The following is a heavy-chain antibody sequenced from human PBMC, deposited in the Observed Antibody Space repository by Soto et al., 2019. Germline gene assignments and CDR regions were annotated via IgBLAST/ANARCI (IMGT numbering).Heavy chain of an antibody. V-gene: IGHV3-30-3*01. J-gene: IGHJ4*02. CDR1: GFTFSSYA. D-gene: IGHD4-17*01. Sequence: ESGGGVVQPGRSLRLSCAASGFTFSSYAMHWVRQAPGKGLEWVAVISYDGSNKYYADSVKGRFTISRDNSKNTLYLQMNSLRAEDTAVYYCARLSVTQREGSDYWGQGTLVTVSS. CDR3: ARLSVTQREGSDY. CDR2: ISYDGSNK.